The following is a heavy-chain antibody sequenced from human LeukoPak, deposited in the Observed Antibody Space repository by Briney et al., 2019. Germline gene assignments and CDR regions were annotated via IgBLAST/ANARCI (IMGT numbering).Heavy chain of an antibody. D-gene: IGHD6-13*01. CDR2: TYYRSKWYN. V-gene: IGHV6-1*01. CDR3: ARDVTAGAGAVGTAV. Sequence: SQNLSLTCVISGDSVSNNIAAWNWIRQSPSRGLEWLGRTYYRSKWYNDYAVSVESRITINPDTSKNQFSLQLNSVTPEDTAVYYCARDVTAGAGAVGTAVWGKGTTVTVSS. CDR1: GDSVSNNIAA. J-gene: IGHJ6*04.